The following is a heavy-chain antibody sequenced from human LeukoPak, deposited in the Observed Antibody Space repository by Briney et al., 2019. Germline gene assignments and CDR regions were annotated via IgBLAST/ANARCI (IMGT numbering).Heavy chain of an antibody. CDR2: IYYSGST. CDR1: GGSISSGDYY. Sequence: SEALSLTCTVSGGSISSGDYYWSWIRQPPGKGLEWIGYIYYSGSTYYNPSLKSRVTISVNTSKNQFSLKLSSVTAADTAVYYCARATSRLALGVFDIWGQGTMVTVSS. D-gene: IGHD2-2*01. V-gene: IGHV4-30-4*01. CDR3: ARATSRLALGVFDI. J-gene: IGHJ3*02.